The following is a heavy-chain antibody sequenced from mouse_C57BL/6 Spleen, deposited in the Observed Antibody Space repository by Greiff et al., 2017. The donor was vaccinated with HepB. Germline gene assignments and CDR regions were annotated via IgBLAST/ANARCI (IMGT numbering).Heavy chain of an antibody. J-gene: IGHJ4*01. CDR1: GYTFTSYW. Sequence: QVQLKQSGAELVKPGASVKLSCKASGYTFTSYWMHWVKQRPGQGLEWIGMIYPNSGSTNYNEKFKSKATLTVDKSSSTAYMQLSSLTSEDSAVYYCAGGYCAMDYWGQGTSLTSPQ. V-gene: IGHV1-64*01. D-gene: IGHD1-1*02. CDR2: IYPNSGST. CDR3: AGGYCAMDY.